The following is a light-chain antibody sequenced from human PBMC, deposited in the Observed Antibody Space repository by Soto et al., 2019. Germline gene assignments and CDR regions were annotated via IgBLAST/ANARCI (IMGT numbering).Light chain of an antibody. CDR1: LSVRP. Sequence: EIVLTQSPGTLYLSPRKSATLSCRASLSVRPFAWSTQKPGQAPRVLMSDAFTRAAGTPARFSGSGSGTDFTLTISSLEPEDFAVYYCRQRGDRPMYTFGQGTILEI. CDR2: DAF. J-gene: IGKJ2*01. V-gene: IGKV3-11*01. CDR3: RQRGDRPMYT.